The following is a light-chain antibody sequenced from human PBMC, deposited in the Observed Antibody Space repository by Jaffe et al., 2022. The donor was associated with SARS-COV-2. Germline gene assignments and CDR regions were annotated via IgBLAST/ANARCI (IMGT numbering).Light chain of an antibody. J-gene: IGKJ1*01. Sequence: DIVMTQSPATLSVSPGERATLSCRASQSIRGNLAWYQQKPGQVPRLLMSGASTRATGVPARFSGSGSGTEFTLTISSLQSEDFAVYYCQQYNNWPRTFGQGTKVEVK. V-gene: IGKV3-15*01. CDR3: QQYNNWPRT. CDR1: QSIRGN. CDR2: GAS.